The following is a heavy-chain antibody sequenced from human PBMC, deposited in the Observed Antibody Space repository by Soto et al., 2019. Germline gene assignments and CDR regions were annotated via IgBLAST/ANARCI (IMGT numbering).Heavy chain of an antibody. Sequence: QVQLVQSGAEVKKPGASVKVSCKASGYTFSSYGINWVRKAPGQGLEWMGWISAYNGNTNYAQKLQGRVTMTTDTTTGTAAMELRSLGSDDTAVYYCGRGITVETGSYWGQGTLVSVSS. CDR2: ISAYNGNT. D-gene: IGHD5-18*01. V-gene: IGHV1-18*01. CDR3: GRGITVETGSY. J-gene: IGHJ4*02. CDR1: GYTFSSYG.